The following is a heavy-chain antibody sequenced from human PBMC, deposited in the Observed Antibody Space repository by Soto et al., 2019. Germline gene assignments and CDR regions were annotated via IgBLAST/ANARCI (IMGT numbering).Heavy chain of an antibody. J-gene: IGHJ6*02. V-gene: IGHV3-30-3*01. D-gene: IGHD3-3*01. CDR1: GFTFSSYA. CDR2: ISYDGSNR. CDR3: ARDTSRYDFWSGSYGMDV. Sequence: PGGSLRLSCAASGFTFSSYAMHWVRQAPGKGLEWVAVISYDGSNRYYADSVKGRFTISRDNSKNTLYLQMNSLGAEDTAVYYCARDTSRYDFWSGSYGMDVWGQGTTVTVSS.